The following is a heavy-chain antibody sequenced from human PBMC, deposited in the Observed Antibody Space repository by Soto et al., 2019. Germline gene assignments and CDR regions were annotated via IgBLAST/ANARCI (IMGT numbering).Heavy chain of an antibody. CDR1: GGSISSYY. Sequence: ASETLSLTWTVSGGSISSYYWSWIRQPPGKGLEWIGYIYYSGSTNYNPSLKSRVTISVDTSKNQFSLKLSSVTAADTAVYYCARRRDGYNFDYWGQGTLVTVS. V-gene: IGHV4-59*08. J-gene: IGHJ4*02. CDR3: ARRRDGYNFDY. D-gene: IGHD5-12*01. CDR2: IYYSGST.